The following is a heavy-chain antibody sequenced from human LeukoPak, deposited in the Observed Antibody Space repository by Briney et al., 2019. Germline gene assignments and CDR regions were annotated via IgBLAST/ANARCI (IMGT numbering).Heavy chain of an antibody. CDR3: ARDKDWGSLDY. Sequence: PGGSLRLSCAASGFTFSSYGMHWVRQAPGKGLEWVAVISYDGSNKYYADSVKGRFTISRDNSKNTLYLQMNSLRAEDTAVYYCARDKDWGSLDYWGQGTLVTVSS. CDR1: GFTFSSYG. CDR2: ISYDGSNK. V-gene: IGHV3-30*03. D-gene: IGHD7-27*01. J-gene: IGHJ4*02.